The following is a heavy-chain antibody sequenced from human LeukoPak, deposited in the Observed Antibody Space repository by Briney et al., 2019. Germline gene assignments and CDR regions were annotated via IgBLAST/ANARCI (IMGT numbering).Heavy chain of an antibody. CDR3: ARLSTVTTSFDY. CDR1: GDFITAYY. V-gene: IGHV4-4*07. J-gene: IGHJ4*02. Sequence: SETLSLTCTVSGDFITAYYWSWIRQPAGKGLEWIGRIYTSGTTHYNPSLKSRVTMSVDTSKNQFSLKLSSVTAADTAVYYCARLSTVTTSFDYWGQGTLVTVSS. CDR2: IYTSGTT. D-gene: IGHD4-17*01.